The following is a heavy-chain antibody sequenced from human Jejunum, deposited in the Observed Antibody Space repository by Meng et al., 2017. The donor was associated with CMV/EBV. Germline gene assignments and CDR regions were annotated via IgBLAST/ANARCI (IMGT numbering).Heavy chain of an antibody. CDR2: VYHTGSS. V-gene: IGHV4-38-2*02. J-gene: IGHJ5*02. D-gene: IGHD3-10*01. Sequence: SNTFWGRIRMPPERGLEYIGTVYHTGSSNYGPSLRNRISISVDISKNQFSLKLSSATAADTAVYYCAKVEPAWGSDRDTRGLFDPWSQGTLVTVSS. CDR3: AKVEPAWGSDRDTRGLFDP. CDR1: SNTF.